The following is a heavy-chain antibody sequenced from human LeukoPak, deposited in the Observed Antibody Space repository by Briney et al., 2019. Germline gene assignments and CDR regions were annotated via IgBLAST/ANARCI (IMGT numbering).Heavy chain of an antibody. CDR2: IYSGGST. CDR1: GFTVSSNY. CDR3: ARDSGSYFGYYYYGMAV. V-gene: IGHV3-53*01. D-gene: IGHD1-26*01. Sequence: GGSLRLFCAASGFTVSSNYMSWVRQAPGKGLEWVSVIYSGGSTYYADSVKGRFTISRDNSKNTLYLQMNSLRAEDTAVYYCARDSGSYFGYYYYGMAVWGQGTTVTVSS. J-gene: IGHJ6*02.